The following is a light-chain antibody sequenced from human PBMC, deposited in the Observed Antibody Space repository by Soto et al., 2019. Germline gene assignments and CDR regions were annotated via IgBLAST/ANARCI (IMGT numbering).Light chain of an antibody. J-gene: IGKJ5*01. Sequence: DIQLTQSPSFLSPSIGESVTITCRASQVISTSLAWYQVKPGKAPKLLIYAASTLESGVPSRFSGSGYGTVVTLNISSLQPEDVETYDGQQLNRYPITFGQGTRLEI. CDR1: QVISTS. CDR2: AAS. CDR3: QQLNRYPIT. V-gene: IGKV1-9*01.